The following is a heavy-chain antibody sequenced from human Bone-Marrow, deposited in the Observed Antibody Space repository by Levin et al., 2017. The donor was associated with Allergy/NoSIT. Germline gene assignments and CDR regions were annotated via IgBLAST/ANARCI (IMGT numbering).Heavy chain of an antibody. CDR1: GYIFSNFG. D-gene: IGHD6-13*01. J-gene: IGHJ4*02. CDR2: ISAYNGRT. CDR3: ARDVPVTAAPLLDY. Sequence: ASVKVSCKTSGYIFSNFGISWVRQAPGQGLEWMAWISAYNGRTHIAQKLQGRVTMTTDTSSNTAYMELRSLRSDDTGVYFCARDVPVTAAPLLDYWGQGTLVIVSS. V-gene: IGHV1-18*01.